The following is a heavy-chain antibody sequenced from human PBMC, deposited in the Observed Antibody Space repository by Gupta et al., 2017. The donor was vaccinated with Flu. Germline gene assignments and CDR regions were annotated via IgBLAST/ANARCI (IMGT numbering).Heavy chain of an antibody. CDR3: ARDSGWKYFDY. CDR1: GFIFSSYG. CDR2: MSNDGRNK. V-gene: IGHV3-30*03. Sequence: QVQLVASGGGVVQPGRSLRLSCTASGFIFSSYGMHWVRQAPGKGLEWLAVMSNDGRNKYYADSVRGRFTISRDNSKNTLFLQMNSLRAEDTAVYYCARDSGWKYFDYWGQGTLVTVSS. J-gene: IGHJ4*02. D-gene: IGHD1-1*01.